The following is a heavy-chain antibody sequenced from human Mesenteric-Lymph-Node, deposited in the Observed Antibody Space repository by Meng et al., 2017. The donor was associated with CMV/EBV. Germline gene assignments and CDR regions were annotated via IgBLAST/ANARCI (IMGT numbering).Heavy chain of an antibody. Sequence: GESLKISCAASGFTFSSYVMNWVRQAPGKGLEWVSLIYTDGSSKYYADSVKGRFTISRDNSKNTLYLQMNSLRAEDTAVYYCAKRIADYWGQGTLVTVSS. V-gene: IGHV3-23*03. J-gene: IGHJ4*02. CDR1: GFTFSSYV. CDR3: AKRIADY. D-gene: IGHD2-21*01. CDR2: IYTDGSSK.